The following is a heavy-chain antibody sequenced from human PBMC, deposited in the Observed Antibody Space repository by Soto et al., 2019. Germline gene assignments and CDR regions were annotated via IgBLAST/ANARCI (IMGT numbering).Heavy chain of an antibody. J-gene: IGHJ6*02. D-gene: IGHD3-10*01. V-gene: IGHV4-34*01. CDR1: GGSFSGYY. CDR3: TRQGFGEVHGLVDV. CDR2: INHSGST. Sequence: SETLSLTCAVYGGSFSGYYWSWIRQPPGKGLEWIGEINHSGSTNYNPSLKSRVTISVDTSKNQFSLKLSSVTAADAAVYYCTRQGFGEVHGLVDVWGQGTTVTVSS.